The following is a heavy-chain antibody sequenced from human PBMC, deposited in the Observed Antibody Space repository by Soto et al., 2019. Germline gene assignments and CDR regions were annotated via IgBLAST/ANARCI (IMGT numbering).Heavy chain of an antibody. Sequence: QLHLVQSGAVVKKPGASVTVSCSASGYPVTAYYMHWVRQAPGRGLEWMGGINPATGAAKYTQTFQGRVTMTRDTARGTVFMELSGLTSADPAGFYCARGGGVGVAGSAAFDMWGQGTLVTVSS. CDR2: INPATGAA. CDR1: GYPVTAYY. D-gene: IGHD3-3*01. J-gene: IGHJ3*02. CDR3: ARGGGVGVAGSAAFDM. V-gene: IGHV1-2*02.